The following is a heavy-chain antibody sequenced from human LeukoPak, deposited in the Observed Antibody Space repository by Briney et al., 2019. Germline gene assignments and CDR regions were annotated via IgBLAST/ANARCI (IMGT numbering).Heavy chain of an antibody. CDR1: GFTFSSYG. CDR2: IWYDGSNK. J-gene: IGHJ4*02. D-gene: IGHD3-22*01. V-gene: IGHV3-33*01. CDR3: ARDLYSYKNYYDSSGYSY. Sequence: PGGSLRLSCAASGFTFSSYGMHWVRQAPGKGLEWVAVIWYDGSNKYYADSVKGRFTISRDNSKNTLNLQMNSLRAEDTAVYYCARDLYSYKNYYDSSGYSYWGQGTLVTVSS.